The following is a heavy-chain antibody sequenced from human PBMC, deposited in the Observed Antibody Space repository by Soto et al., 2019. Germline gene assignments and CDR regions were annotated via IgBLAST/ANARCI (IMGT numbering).Heavy chain of an antibody. J-gene: IGHJ4*02. Sequence: QVQLVQSGAEVKKPGASVKVSCKASGYTFTSYYMHWVRQAPGQGLEWMGIINPNGGSTSYAQKFQGRVTMTRDTSTSTVYMELSSLRSEDTAVYYCAREVERGYSYGYLEYWGQGTLVTVSS. CDR2: INPNGGST. D-gene: IGHD5-18*01. V-gene: IGHV1-46*01. CDR3: AREVERGYSYGYLEY. CDR1: GYTFTSYY.